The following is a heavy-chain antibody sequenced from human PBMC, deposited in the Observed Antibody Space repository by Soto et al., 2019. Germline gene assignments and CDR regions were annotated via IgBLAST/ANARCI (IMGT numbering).Heavy chain of an antibody. CDR3: AKSVGWELLTKYYFDY. CDR2: INPNSGGT. CDR1: GYTFTGYY. V-gene: IGHV1-2*02. J-gene: IGHJ4*02. D-gene: IGHD1-26*01. Sequence: ASVKVSCKASGYTFTGYYMHWVRQAPGQGLEWMGWINPNSGGTNYAQKFQGRVTMTRDTSISTAYMELSRLRSDDTAVYYCAKSVGWELLTKYYFDYWGQGTLVTVSS.